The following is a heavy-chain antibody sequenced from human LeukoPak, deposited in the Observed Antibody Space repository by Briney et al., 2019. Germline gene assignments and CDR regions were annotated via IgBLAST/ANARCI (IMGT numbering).Heavy chain of an antibody. Sequence: ASVKVSCKASGYTFTGYYMHWVRQAPGQGLEWMGWINPNSGGTNYAQKFQGRVTMTRDTSISTAYMELSRLRSDDTAVYYCATTPRDMVRGVIITGFDYWGQGTLVTVSS. CDR1: GYTFTGYY. V-gene: IGHV1-2*02. CDR2: INPNSGGT. D-gene: IGHD3-10*01. J-gene: IGHJ4*02. CDR3: ATTPRDMVRGVIITGFDY.